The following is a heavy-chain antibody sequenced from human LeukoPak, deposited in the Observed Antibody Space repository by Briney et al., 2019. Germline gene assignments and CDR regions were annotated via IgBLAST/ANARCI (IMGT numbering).Heavy chain of an antibody. D-gene: IGHD2-15*01. Sequence: PGGSLRLSCAASGFTFSTYDMHWVRQVTGKGLEWVSAIGTGDDTYYLGSVKGRFPISRANAKNVLYLQMSSLRAEDTAVYYCAREIRETVVTRHYYYGIDVWGQGTTVTVSS. CDR1: GFTFSTYD. J-gene: IGHJ6*02. CDR2: IGTGDDT. V-gene: IGHV3-13*01. CDR3: AREIRETVVTRHYYYGIDV.